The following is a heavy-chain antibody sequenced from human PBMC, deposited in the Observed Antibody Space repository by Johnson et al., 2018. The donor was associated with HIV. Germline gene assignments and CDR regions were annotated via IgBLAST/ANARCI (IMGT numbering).Heavy chain of an antibody. D-gene: IGHD6-13*01. CDR2: ISYDGSNK. J-gene: IGHJ3*02. CDR1: GFTFSSYA. CDR3: ARDSGRYSSSWATFGAFDI. V-gene: IGHV3-30*04. Sequence: QVQLVEYGGGVVQPGRSLRLSCAASGFTFSSYAMHWVRQAPGKGLEWVAVISYDGSNKYYADSVKGRFTISRDNSKNTLYLQMNSLRAEDTAVYYCARDSGRYSSSWATFGAFDIWGQGTMVTVSS.